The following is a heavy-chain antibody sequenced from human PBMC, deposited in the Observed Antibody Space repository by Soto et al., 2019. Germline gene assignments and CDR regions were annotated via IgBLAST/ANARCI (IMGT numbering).Heavy chain of an antibody. Sequence: QVQLVQSGAEVKKPGSSVKVSCKASGGTFSSYAISWVRQAPGQGLEWMGGIIPIFGTANYAQKFQGRVTINGDESTSTAYMELSSLRSEDTAVYYCARVQRGYSYGWYGMDVWGQGTTVTVSS. V-gene: IGHV1-69*12. CDR1: GGTFSSYA. CDR2: IIPIFGTA. J-gene: IGHJ6*02. CDR3: ARVQRGYSYGWYGMDV. D-gene: IGHD5-18*01.